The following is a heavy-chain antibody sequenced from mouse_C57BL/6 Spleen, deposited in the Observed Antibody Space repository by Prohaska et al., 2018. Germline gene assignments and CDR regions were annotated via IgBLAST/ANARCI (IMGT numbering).Heavy chain of an antibody. Sequence: GASVKLSCKASGYTFTSYWMHWVKQRPGQGLEWIGMIHPNSGSTNYNEKFKSKATLTVDKSSSTAYMQLSSLTSEDSAVYYCARCTYGSSYCAMDYWGQGTSVTVSS. CDR3: ARCTYGSSYCAMDY. CDR2: IHPNSGST. D-gene: IGHD1-1*01. J-gene: IGHJ4*01. CDR1: GYTFTSYW. V-gene: IGHV1-64*01.